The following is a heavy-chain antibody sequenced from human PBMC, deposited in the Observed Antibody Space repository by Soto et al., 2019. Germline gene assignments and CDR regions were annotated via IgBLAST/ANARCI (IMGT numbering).Heavy chain of an antibody. CDR3: AREHYGNSAWFDP. CDR2: MNPNSGNT. V-gene: IGHV1-8*01. J-gene: IGHJ5*02. Sequence: GASVKVSCKASGYTFPSYDTNWVRQATGQGLEWMGWMNPNSGNTGYAQKFQGRVTMTRNTSISTAYMELSSLRSEDTAVYYCAREHYGNSAWFDPWGQGSLVTVSS. CDR1: GYTFPSYD. D-gene: IGHD3-10*01.